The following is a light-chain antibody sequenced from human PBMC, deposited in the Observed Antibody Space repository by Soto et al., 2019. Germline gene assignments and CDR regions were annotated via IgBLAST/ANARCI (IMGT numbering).Light chain of an antibody. Sequence: DIQMTQSPSTLSASVGDRVTITCRASQSISSWLAWYQQKPGKAPKLLIYDASSLESGVPSRFSGSGSGTEFTLTISSLQPDDFATYYCQQYYSWWTFGQGTKVEIK. CDR3: QQYYSWWT. V-gene: IGKV1-5*01. CDR2: DAS. CDR1: QSISSW. J-gene: IGKJ1*01.